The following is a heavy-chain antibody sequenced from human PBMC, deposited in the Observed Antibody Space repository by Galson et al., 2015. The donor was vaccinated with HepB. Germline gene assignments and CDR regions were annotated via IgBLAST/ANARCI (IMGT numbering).Heavy chain of an antibody. CDR1: GASINSYY. V-gene: IGHV4-59*08. CDR2: IFGGGST. CDR3: ARQLSSIAAGLWFDP. Sequence: SETLSLTCTVSGASINSYYWSWIRQPPGKGLEYIGNIFGGGSTNYNPSLKSRVTISVDMSKNQFSLDLTSVTAADTAVYYCARQLSSIAAGLWFDPWGQGTLVTVSS. D-gene: IGHD6-6*01. J-gene: IGHJ5*02.